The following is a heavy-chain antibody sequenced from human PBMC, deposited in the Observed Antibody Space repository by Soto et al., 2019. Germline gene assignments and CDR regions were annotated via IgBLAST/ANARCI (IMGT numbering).Heavy chain of an antibody. CDR1: GYTFTSYA. D-gene: IGHD3-22*01. J-gene: IGHJ1*01. V-gene: IGHV1-3*01. CDR2: INAGNGNT. CDR3: ARDVNYYDSSGYYRRGAKAEYFQH. Sequence: ASVKVSCKASGYTFTSYAMHLVRQAPGQRLEWMGWINAGNGNTKYSQKFQGRVTITRDTSASTAYMELSSLRSEDTAVYYCARDVNYYDSSGYYRRGAKAEYFQHWGQGTLVTVSS.